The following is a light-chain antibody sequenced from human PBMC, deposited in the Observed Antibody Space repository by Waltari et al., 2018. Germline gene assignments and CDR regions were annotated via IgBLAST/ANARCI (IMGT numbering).Light chain of an antibody. Sequence: DIVMTQSPDSLAVSLGERATINCKSSQSVLYNSKSNNYLGCYQQKPGQPPTLLIYWASTRESGVPGRFSGSGSGTDSTLTISSLQAEDVAVYYCQQYYSTPFTFGPGTKVDIK. V-gene: IGKV4-1*01. CDR1: QSVLYNSKSNNY. CDR2: WAS. J-gene: IGKJ3*01. CDR3: QQYYSTPFT.